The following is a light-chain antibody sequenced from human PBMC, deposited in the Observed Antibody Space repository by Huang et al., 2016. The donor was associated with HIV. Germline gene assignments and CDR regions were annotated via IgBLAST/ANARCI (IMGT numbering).Light chain of an antibody. J-gene: IGKJ4*01. CDR2: GAS. Sequence: DIVLTQSPGTLFLSPGERATLSCRTSQSVRKNNNYLAWYQHKPGQAPRLLIYGASKRATGIPDRFSGSGSGTDFTLTISRLEPGDFAMYYCQQYGGSPLTFGGGTKVEIK. CDR3: QQYGGSPLT. V-gene: IGKV3-20*01. CDR1: QSVRKNNNY.